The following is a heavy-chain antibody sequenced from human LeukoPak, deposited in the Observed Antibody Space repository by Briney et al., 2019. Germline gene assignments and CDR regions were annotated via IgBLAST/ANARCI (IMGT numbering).Heavy chain of an antibody. J-gene: IGHJ4*02. Sequence: PGGSLRLSCAAAGFTFSSYAMSWVRQAPGKGLEWVSAISGTNGRTHYADSVKGRFTISRDNSKNTLFHQMNSLRDEDTAVYYCAKHYYDSSGTTRYFDYWGEGTLVTIS. V-gene: IGHV3-23*01. CDR1: GFTFSSYA. CDR3: AKHYYDSSGTTRYFDY. D-gene: IGHD3-22*01. CDR2: ISGTNGRT.